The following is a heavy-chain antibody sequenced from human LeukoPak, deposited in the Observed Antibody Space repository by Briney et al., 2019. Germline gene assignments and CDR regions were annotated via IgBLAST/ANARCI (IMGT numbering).Heavy chain of an antibody. CDR3: ARYASDLAVAGTLDY. Sequence: GGPLRLFCAASGVGYSSKWMRWVHQATGKGLEWVANIKQDGSEKYYVDSVKGRFTISRDNAKNSLYLQMNSLRAEDTAVYYCARYASDLAVAGTLDYWGQGTLVTVSS. J-gene: IGHJ4*02. CDR1: GVGYSSKW. V-gene: IGHV3-7*01. D-gene: IGHD6-19*01. CDR2: IKQDGSEK.